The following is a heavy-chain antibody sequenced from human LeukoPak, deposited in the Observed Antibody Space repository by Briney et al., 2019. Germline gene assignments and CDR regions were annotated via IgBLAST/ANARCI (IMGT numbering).Heavy chain of an antibody. V-gene: IGHV1-69*05. Sequence: SVKVSCKASGGTFSSYAISWVRQAPGQGLEWMGGIIPIFGTANYAQKFQGRVTITTDESTSTAYMELSSLRSEDTAVYYCARHGYSYIMAFDYWGQGTLVTVSS. CDR2: IIPIFGTA. CDR1: GGTFSSYA. D-gene: IGHD5-18*01. CDR3: ARHGYSYIMAFDY. J-gene: IGHJ4*02.